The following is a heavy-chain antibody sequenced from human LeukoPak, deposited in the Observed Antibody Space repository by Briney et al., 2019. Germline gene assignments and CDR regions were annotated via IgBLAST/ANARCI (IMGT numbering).Heavy chain of an antibody. CDR1: GYSFTSHY. D-gene: IGHD6-19*01. CDR3: ARFAVHRRITVAGQFGLDY. V-gene: IGHV1-46*01. CDR2: INPSGSST. Sequence: ASVKVSCKASGYSFTSHYMHWVRQAPGQGLEWMGLINPSGSSTLYAQKFQGRVTLTRDTSTSTVYMELSSLRSEDTAVYYCARFAVHRRITVAGQFGLDYWGQGTLVSLSS. J-gene: IGHJ4*02.